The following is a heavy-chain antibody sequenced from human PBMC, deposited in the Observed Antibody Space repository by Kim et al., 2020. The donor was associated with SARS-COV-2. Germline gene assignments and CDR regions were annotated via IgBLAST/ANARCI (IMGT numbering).Heavy chain of an antibody. V-gene: IGHV4-34*01. D-gene: IGHD5-12*01. J-gene: IGHJ4*02. CDR3: ARGGDGYNYYFDY. Sequence: YNPSLKSRVTISVDTSKNHFSLKLSSVTAADTAVYYCARGGDGYNYYFDYWGQGTLVTVSS.